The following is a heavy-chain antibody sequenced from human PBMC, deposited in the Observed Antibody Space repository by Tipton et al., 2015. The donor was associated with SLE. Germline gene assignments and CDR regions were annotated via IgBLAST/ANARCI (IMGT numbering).Heavy chain of an antibody. J-gene: IGHJ4*02. CDR3: ARGSPAAALVRGDY. Sequence: QSGAEVKKPGASVKVSCKASGYSFTNYGINWVRQAPGQGLEWMGWISAYNGDTKYSQRFQERVTMTTDTSTSTAYMDLRSLRSDDTAVFYCARGSPAAALVRGDYWGQGTLVTVSS. D-gene: IGHD6-13*01. V-gene: IGHV1-18*01. CDR2: ISAYNGDT. CDR1: GYSFTNYG.